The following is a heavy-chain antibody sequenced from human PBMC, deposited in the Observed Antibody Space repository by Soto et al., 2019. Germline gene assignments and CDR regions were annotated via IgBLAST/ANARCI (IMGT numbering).Heavy chain of an antibody. Sequence: QLQLVQSGTEVKQVGASVKVSCKVLGSTLTASGFTWVRRAPGQGLEWVGWISGYNGIRDSAEKFHGRVTMTTDTSISTVYMELTSLRSDDTAVYFCTRDARGPISDSDFDSWGQGTLVIVSS. D-gene: IGHD3-10*01. CDR2: ISGYNGIR. CDR1: GSTLTASG. V-gene: IGHV1-18*04. CDR3: TRDARGPISDSDFDS. J-gene: IGHJ4*02.